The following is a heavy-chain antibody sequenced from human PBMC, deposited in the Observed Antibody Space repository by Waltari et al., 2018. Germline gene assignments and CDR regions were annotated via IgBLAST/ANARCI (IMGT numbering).Heavy chain of an antibody. Sequence: EVHLVESGGAVVQPGGSLRLSCEASGFIFDDFTMHWVRHPPGKGLEWVSLISWDGDLTYYGDSVKGRFTISRDNSKDSLYLQMNSLRSEDTALYYCVKDIGGSDSWGQGTPVTVSS. J-gene: IGHJ4*02. V-gene: IGHV3-43*01. CDR1: GFIFDDFT. CDR2: ISWDGDLT. CDR3: VKDIGGSDS.